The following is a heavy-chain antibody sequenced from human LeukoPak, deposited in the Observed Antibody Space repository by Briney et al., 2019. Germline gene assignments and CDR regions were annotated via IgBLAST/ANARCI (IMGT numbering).Heavy chain of an antibody. V-gene: IGHV3-30-3*01. J-gene: IGHJ4*02. D-gene: IGHD1-1*01. CDR2: ISYDGNNK. CDR3: ARGTGTRVAPYYFDH. CDR1: GFTFSSFA. Sequence: PGRSLRLSCAASGFTFSSFAMHWVRQAPGKGLEWVAVISYDGNNKYYADSVKGRFTISRDNSKNTLYLQVYSLRTEDTAMYFCARGTGTRVAPYYFDHWGQGTLVTVSS.